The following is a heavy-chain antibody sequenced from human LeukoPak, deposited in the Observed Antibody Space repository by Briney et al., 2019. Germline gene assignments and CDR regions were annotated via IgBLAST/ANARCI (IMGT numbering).Heavy chain of an antibody. J-gene: IGHJ3*02. CDR1: GDSIGSHY. CDR3: ARDYYDSRGEAFDI. Sequence: SETLSLTCTVSGDSIGSHYWSWIRQPPGKGLEWIGYIFYVGSTNYNPSLKSRVTISVDTSKNQFSLKLNSVTAADTAVYYCARDYYDSRGEAFDIWGQGTMATVSS. V-gene: IGHV4-59*11. D-gene: IGHD3-22*01. CDR2: IFYVGST.